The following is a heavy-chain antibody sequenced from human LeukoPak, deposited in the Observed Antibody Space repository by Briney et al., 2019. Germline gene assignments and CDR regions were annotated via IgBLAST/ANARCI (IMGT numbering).Heavy chain of an antibody. D-gene: IGHD1-26*01. J-gene: IGHJ4*02. V-gene: IGHV4-59*01. CDR1: GGSISSYY. CDR3: ARGVNSGYFDY. CDR2: IYYSGST. Sequence: PSETLSLTCTVSGGSISSYYWSWIRQPPGKGLEWIGYIYYSGSTNYNPSLKSRVTISVDTSKNQFSLKLSSVTAADTAVYYCARGVNSGYFDYCGQGTLVTVSS.